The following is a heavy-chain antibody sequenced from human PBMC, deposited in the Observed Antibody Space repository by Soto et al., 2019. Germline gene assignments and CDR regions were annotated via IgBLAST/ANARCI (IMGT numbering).Heavy chain of an antibody. CDR3: ASSPLPAAIYVLVYYFDY. D-gene: IGHD2-2*01. Sequence: GASVKVSCKASGGTFSSYAISWVRQAPGQGLEWMGGIIPIFGTANYAQKFQGRVTITADESTSTAYMELSSLRSEDTAVYYCASSPLPAAIYVLVYYFDYWGQGTLVTVPQ. V-gene: IGHV1-69*13. CDR2: IIPIFGTA. J-gene: IGHJ4*02. CDR1: GGTFSSYA.